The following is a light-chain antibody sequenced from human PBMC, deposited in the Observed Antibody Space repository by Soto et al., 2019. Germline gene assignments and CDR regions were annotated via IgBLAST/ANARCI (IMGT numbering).Light chain of an antibody. Sequence: DIQMTQSPSSLSASVGDRVTITCRASQGISNFLDWYQQKPGKPPKLLISGASTLHSGVPSRFSGSGSGTDFTLTISRLQPEDVATYYCQKYYSAPSLTFGGGTKVEIK. J-gene: IGKJ4*01. CDR3: QKYYSAPSLT. CDR1: QGISNF. V-gene: IGKV1-27*01. CDR2: GAS.